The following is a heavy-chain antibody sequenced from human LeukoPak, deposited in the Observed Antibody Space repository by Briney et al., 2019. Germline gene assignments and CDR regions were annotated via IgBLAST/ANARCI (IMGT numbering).Heavy chain of an antibody. CDR1: GGSISTYY. D-gene: IGHD5-18*01. J-gene: IGHJ4*02. V-gene: IGHV4-59*08. CDR2: VYYSGSI. CDR3: ARSRGYSYGTTFLDY. Sequence: PSETLSLTCTVSGGSISTYYWSWIRQPPGKGLEWIGYVYYSGSINYNPSLKSRVTISVDTSKNQFSLKLSSVTAADTAVYYCARSRGYSYGTTFLDYWGQGTLVTVSP.